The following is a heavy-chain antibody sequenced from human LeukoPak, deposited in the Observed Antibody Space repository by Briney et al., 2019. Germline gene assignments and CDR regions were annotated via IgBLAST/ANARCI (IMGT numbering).Heavy chain of an antibody. D-gene: IGHD3-22*01. CDR3: AKDRRYYDSSGLGRADY. V-gene: IGHV3-30*02. J-gene: IGHJ4*02. Sequence: GSLRLSCAASGFTFSSYGMHWVRQAPGKGLEWVAVIWYDGSNKYYADSVKGRFTISRDNSKNTLYLQMNSLRAEDTAVYYCAKDRRYYDSSGLGRADYWGQGTLVTVSS. CDR1: GFTFSSYG. CDR2: IWYDGSNK.